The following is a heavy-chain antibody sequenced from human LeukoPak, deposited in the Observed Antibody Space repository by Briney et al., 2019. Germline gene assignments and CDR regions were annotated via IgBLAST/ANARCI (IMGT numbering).Heavy chain of an antibody. CDR1: SASISDNIYY. Sequence: SETLSLTCTVSSASISDNIYYGGWIRQPPGKGLEWIATIYYSGTTYYNPSLRSRVTISEDTSKNQVSLKLTSVNAADTAVYYCARSHYCTNGLCYFYFWGQGTLVTVSS. V-gene: IGHV4-39*01. D-gene: IGHD2-8*01. J-gene: IGHJ4*02. CDR2: IYYSGTT. CDR3: ARSHYCTNGLCYFYF.